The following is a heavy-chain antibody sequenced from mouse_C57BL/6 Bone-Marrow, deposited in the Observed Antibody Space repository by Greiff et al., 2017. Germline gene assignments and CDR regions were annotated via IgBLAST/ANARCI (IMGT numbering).Heavy chain of an antibody. J-gene: IGHJ4*01. Sequence: EVKLMESGGGLVKPGGSLKLSCAASGFTFSSYAMSWVRQTPEKRLEWVATISDGGSYTYYPDNVKGRFTISRDNAKNNLYLQMSHLKAEDTAMYYCARGDGYPLAMDYWGQGTSGTVSS. V-gene: IGHV5-4*03. CDR2: ISDGGSYT. D-gene: IGHD2-3*01. CDR1: GFTFSSYA. CDR3: ARGDGYPLAMDY.